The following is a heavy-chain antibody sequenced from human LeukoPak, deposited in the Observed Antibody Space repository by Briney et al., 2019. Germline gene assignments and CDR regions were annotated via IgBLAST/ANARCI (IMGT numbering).Heavy chain of an antibody. Sequence: SETLSLTCTVSGGSVSSGSYYWSWIRQPPGKGLEWIGYTYYSGSTNYNPSLKSRVTISVDTSKNQFSLKLSSVTAADTAVYYCASGSYYDILTGYYRGEYFQHWGQGTLVTVSS. CDR3: ASGSYYDILTGYYRGEYFQH. V-gene: IGHV4-61*01. CDR2: TYYSGST. CDR1: GGSVSSGSYY. D-gene: IGHD3-9*01. J-gene: IGHJ1*01.